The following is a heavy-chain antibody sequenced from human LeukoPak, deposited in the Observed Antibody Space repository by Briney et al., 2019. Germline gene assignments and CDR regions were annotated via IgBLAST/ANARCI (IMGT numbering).Heavy chain of an antibody. CDR2: IHSSGNTT. D-gene: IGHD3-10*01. CDR1: ALPFSSCE. V-gene: IGHV3-48*03. CDR3: TTEHFAIRRVFDY. Sequence: GGSLRLSCVASALPFSSCEMNWVRQAPGKGLEWISYIHSSGNTTYYADSVKGRFTISRDNAKNSLYLQMNSLRAEDTAVYYCTTEHFAIRRVFDYWGQGTLVTVSS. J-gene: IGHJ4*02.